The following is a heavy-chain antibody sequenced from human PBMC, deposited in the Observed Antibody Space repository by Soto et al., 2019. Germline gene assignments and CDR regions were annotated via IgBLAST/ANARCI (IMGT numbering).Heavy chain of an antibody. CDR3: ARDHGTTFDY. V-gene: IGHV6-1*01. CDR1: GDSVSSNSAT. Sequence: SQTLSLTCAISGDSVSSNSATWNWIRQSPSRGLEWLGRTYYRSDWYSDYALSVKGRITINPDTTKNQFSLQLNSVTPEDTAVYSCARDHGTTFDYWGQGTLVIVSS. D-gene: IGHD1-1*01. J-gene: IGHJ4*02. CDR2: TYYRSDWYS.